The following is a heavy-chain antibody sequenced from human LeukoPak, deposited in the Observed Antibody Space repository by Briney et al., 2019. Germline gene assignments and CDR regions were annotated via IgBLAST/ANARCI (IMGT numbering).Heavy chain of an antibody. D-gene: IGHD3-22*01. CDR1: GGTFSSYT. CDR3: ARGPYYYDRSGYADT. V-gene: IGHV1-69*10. J-gene: IGHJ5*02. Sequence: SVKVSCKASGGTFSSYTITWVRQAPGQGLEWMGLIIPMLGIANYAQKFQGRVTITADKSTSTAYMEMSSLRSEDTAVYYCARGPYYYDRSGYADTWGQGTLVTVSS. CDR2: IIPMLGIA.